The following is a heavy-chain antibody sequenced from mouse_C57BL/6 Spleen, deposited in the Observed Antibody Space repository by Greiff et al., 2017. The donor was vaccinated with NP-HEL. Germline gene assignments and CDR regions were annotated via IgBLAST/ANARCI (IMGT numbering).Heavy chain of an antibody. V-gene: IGHV1-42*01. J-gene: IGHJ2*01. CDR1: GYSFTGYY. D-gene: IGHD3-2*02. Sequence: EVQLQQSGPELVKPGASVKISCKTSGYSFTGYYMNWVKQSPEKSLEWIGEINPSTGGTTYNQKFKAKATLTVDKSSSTAYMQLKSLTSEDSAVYYCARRAAQATDYWGQGTTLTVSS. CDR3: ARRAAQATDY. CDR2: INPSTGGT.